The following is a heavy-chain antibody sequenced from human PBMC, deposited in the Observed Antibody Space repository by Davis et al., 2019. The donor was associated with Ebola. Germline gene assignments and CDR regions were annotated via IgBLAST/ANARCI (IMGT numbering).Heavy chain of an antibody. V-gene: IGHV3-20*04. Sequence: GESLKISCAASGFIFDDFGMTWVRQLPGKGLEWVSGINWNGDSIGYADSVKGRFTISRDNAKNSLYLQMNSLRVEEKALYYCAKSGLDVWGQGTTGNVSS. CDR1: GFIFDDFG. J-gene: IGHJ6*02. CDR2: INWNGDSI. CDR3: AKSGLDV.